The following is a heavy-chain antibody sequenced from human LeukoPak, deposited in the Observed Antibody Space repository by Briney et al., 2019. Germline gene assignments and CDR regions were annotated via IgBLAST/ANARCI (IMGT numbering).Heavy chain of an antibody. V-gene: IGHV1-18*01. CDR3: SSDPMAVAGPGCDY. CDR2: ISAYNGKT. J-gene: IGHJ4*02. D-gene: IGHD6-19*01. CDR1: GYTLTSYG. Sequence: AAVKVSCKASGYTLTSYGISLGRQAPGERLGWMGCISAYNGKTNYAQKLQGTVTITTEPSTSTAYMELRSLRYDDTPVYYCSSDPMAVAGPGCDYWGQGTLVSVSS.